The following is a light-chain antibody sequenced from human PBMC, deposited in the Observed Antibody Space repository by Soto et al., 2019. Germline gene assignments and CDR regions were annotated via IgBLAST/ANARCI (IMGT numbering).Light chain of an antibody. J-gene: IGKJ2*01. V-gene: IGKV1-5*03. CDR3: QQYNDHHYT. CDR1: QIIGSW. Sequence: EILMTQSPSTLYASPGDGVTITCRASQIIGSWLAWYQQKPGKAPKLLIYKATTLQSGVPSRFSGSGSGTDFSLTISRLHPEDSATYFGQQYNDHHYTFGPGTKLEI. CDR2: KAT.